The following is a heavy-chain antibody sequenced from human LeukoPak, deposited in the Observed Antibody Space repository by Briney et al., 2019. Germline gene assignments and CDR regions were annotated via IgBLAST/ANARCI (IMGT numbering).Heavy chain of an antibody. J-gene: IGHJ4*02. V-gene: IGHV3-66*01. CDR3: ARVSLLDGDLDY. Sequence: GGSLRLSCAASGFTVSSNYMSWVRQAPGKGLEWVSVIYSGGSTYYADSVKGRFTISRDNSKNTLYLQMNSLRAEDTAVYYCARVSLLDGDLDYWGQGTLVTVSS. D-gene: IGHD4-17*01. CDR1: GFTVSSNY. CDR2: IYSGGST.